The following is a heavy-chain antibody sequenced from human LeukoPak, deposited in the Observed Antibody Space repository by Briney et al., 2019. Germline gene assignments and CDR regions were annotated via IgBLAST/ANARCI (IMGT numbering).Heavy chain of an antibody. CDR2: ISAYNGNT. CDR1: GYTFTSYS. Sequence: ASVKVSCKASGYTFTSYSISWVRQAPGQGLEWMGWISAYNGNTIYAQKVKGRVTMTTDTSTSTAYMELRSLKSDDTAVYYCARASYCSGGSCYSDYWGQGTMVTVSS. V-gene: IGHV1-18*01. J-gene: IGHJ4*02. CDR3: ARASYCSGGSCYSDY. D-gene: IGHD2-15*01.